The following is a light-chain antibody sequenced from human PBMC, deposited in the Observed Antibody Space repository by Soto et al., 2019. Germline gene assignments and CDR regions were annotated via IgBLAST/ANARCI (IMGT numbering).Light chain of an antibody. V-gene: IGKV1-39*01. CDR3: QQSYSTPWT. Sequence: DIHMTQSPSSLSASVGDRVTSTCRASQSISSYLNWYQQKPGKAPKLLIYAASSLQSGVPSRFSGSISGTDFTLTISSLQPEDFATYYCQQSYSTPWTFGQGTRLEIK. J-gene: IGKJ5*01. CDR1: QSISSY. CDR2: AAS.